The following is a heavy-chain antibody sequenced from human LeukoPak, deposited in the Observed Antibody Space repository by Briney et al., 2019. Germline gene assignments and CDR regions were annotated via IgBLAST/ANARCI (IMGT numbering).Heavy chain of an antibody. CDR1: GYSFSDSS. CDR2: IDKKDNLYAT. D-gene: IGHD2-15*01. J-gene: IGHJ5*02. CDR3: TRDRGTYNWFDP. Sequence: RPGGSLTLSCVPSGYSFSDSSVHWVRQSSGRGLEWVGLIDKKDNLYATAYAESVKGRFTISRDDSRDTAFLHMDSLKTEDTALYFCTRDRGTYNWFDPWGEGTLVTVSS. V-gene: IGHV3-73*01.